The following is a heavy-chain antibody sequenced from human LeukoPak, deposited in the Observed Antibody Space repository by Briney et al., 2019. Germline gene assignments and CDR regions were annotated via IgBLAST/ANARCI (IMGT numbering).Heavy chain of an antibody. V-gene: IGHV4-59*08. Sequence: PSETLSLTCTVSGGSISSYYWSWIRQPPGKGLEWIGYIYYSGSTNYNPSLKSRVTISVDTSKNQFSLKLSSVTAADTAVYYCARHFRGSYYPLFDYWGQGTLVTVSS. CDR1: GGSISSYY. CDR3: ARHFRGSYYPLFDY. CDR2: IYYSGST. J-gene: IGHJ4*02. D-gene: IGHD1-26*01.